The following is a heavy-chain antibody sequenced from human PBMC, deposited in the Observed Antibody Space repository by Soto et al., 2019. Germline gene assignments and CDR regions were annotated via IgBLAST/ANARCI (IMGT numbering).Heavy chain of an antibody. D-gene: IGHD6-19*01. CDR1: GFTFSSYA. CDR2: ISGRGGST. V-gene: IGHV3-23*01. J-gene: IGHJ4*02. Sequence: GGSLRLSCAASGFTFSSYAMSWVRQAPGKGLEWVSAISGRGGSTYYADSVKGRFTISRDNSKNTLYLQMNSLRAEDTAVYYCAKHIAVAGTGFDYWGQGTLVTVSS. CDR3: AKHIAVAGTGFDY.